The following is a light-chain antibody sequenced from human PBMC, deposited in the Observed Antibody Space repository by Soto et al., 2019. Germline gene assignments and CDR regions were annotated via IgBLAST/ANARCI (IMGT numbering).Light chain of an antibody. Sequence: MQLTQSPSSLSASVGDRVTITSRASQGISSYLAWYQQKPGKAPKLLIYGASTLEGGVPFRFSGSGSGTDFTLIISSVQPEDFATYYCQQLNTYPITFGQGTRLEIK. CDR3: QQLNTYPIT. CDR2: GAS. CDR1: QGISSY. V-gene: IGKV1-9*01. J-gene: IGKJ5*01.